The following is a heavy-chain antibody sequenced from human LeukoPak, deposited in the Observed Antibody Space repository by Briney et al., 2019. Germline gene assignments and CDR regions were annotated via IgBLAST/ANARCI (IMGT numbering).Heavy chain of an antibody. CDR3: ARDGLGTDMVPKPSDAFDI. J-gene: IGHJ3*02. V-gene: IGHV3-64*01. D-gene: IGHD4/OR15-4a*01. CDR2: ISSNGGST. Sequence: GGSLRLSCAASGFTFSRYAMHWVRQAPGKGLESVSAISSNGGSTYYANSVKGGFTISRDNSKNTLYLQMGSLRAEDLAVYYCARDGLGTDMVPKPSDAFDIWGQGTMVTVSS. CDR1: GFTFSRYA.